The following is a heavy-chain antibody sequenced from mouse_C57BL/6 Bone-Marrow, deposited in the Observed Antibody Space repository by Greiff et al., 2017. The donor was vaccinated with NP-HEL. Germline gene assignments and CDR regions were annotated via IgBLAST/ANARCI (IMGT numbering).Heavy chain of an antibody. CDR3: AMDPNSQTGRLWYFDV. CDR1: GYPFTSYW. J-gene: IGHJ1*03. D-gene: IGHD4-1*01. CDR2: IHPSDSDT. V-gene: IGHV1-74*01. Sequence: VQLQQPGAELVKPGASVKVSCKASGYPFTSYWMHWVKQRPGQGLEWIGRIHPSDSDTNYNQKFKGKATLTVDKSSSTAYMQLSSLTSEDSAVYYCAMDPNSQTGRLWYFDVWGTGTTVTVSS.